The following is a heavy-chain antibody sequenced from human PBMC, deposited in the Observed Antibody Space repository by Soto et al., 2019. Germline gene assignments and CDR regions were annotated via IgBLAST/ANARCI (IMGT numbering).Heavy chain of an antibody. CDR1: GYTFTSYG. J-gene: IGHJ3*01. CDR2: ISAYNGNT. V-gene: IGHV1-18*01. D-gene: IGHD2-2*01. Sequence: QVQLVQSGAEVKKPGASVKDSCKASGYTFTSYGISWVRQAPGQGLEWMGWISAYNGNTNYAQKLQGRVTMTTDTSTSTAYMELRSLGSDDTAVYYCARDRYIHPEAEIVVVPADVWGQGTMVTVSS. CDR3: ARDRYIHPEAEIVVVPADV.